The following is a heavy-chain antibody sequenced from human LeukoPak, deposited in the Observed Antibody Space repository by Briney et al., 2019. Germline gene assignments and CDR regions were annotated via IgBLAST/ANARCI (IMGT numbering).Heavy chain of an antibody. Sequence: PGGSLRLSCAASGFTFSNYGMHWVRQAPGKGLEWVAFIWYDGSNKYYADSVKGRFTISRDNSKNTVYLQMNSLRAEDTAVYYCARDAAGLDYWGQGTLVTVSS. CDR1: GFTFSNYG. V-gene: IGHV3-30*02. D-gene: IGHD2-15*01. CDR3: ARDAAGLDY. J-gene: IGHJ4*02. CDR2: IWYDGSNK.